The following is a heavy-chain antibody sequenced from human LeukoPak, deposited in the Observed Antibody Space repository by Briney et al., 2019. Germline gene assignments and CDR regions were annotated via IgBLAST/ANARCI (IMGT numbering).Heavy chain of an antibody. CDR2: INHSGST. D-gene: IGHD6-6*01. Sequence: PETLSLTCAVYGGSFSGYYWSWIRQPPAKGLEWIGEINHSGSTNYNPSLKSRVTISVDTSKNQFSLKLSSVTAADTAVYYCARRRTIIAARPNAFDIWGQGTMVTVSS. CDR3: ARRRTIIAARPNAFDI. J-gene: IGHJ3*02. CDR1: GGSFSGYY. V-gene: IGHV4-34*01.